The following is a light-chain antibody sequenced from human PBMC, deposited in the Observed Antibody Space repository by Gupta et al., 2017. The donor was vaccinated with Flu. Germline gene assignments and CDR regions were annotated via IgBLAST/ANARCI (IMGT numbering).Light chain of an antibody. CDR3: QQCKQCGET. J-gene: IGKJ2*01. V-gene: IGKV3-11*01. Sequence: DIVLTQSPATLSLSSGESATLSCRASQNVGRQLAWYQQKPGRAPRLLISDAYNRATDIPAMLSGSGSGTEGTRTTSSLEAEDAEVYVCQQCKQCGETFGGGTKLEI. CDR1: QNVGRQ. CDR2: DAY.